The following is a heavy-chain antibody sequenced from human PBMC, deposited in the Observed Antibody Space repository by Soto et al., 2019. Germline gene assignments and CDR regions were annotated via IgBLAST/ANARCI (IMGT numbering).Heavy chain of an antibody. V-gene: IGHV4-59*08. Sequence: QVQLQESGPGLVKPSETLSLTCTVSGGSISSYYWRWIRQPPGKGLEWIGYIYYSGSTNYNPSLKSRVTISVDTSKNQFSLKLSSVTAADTAMYYCARRYGSCFDYWGQGTLVTVSS. J-gene: IGHJ4*02. D-gene: IGHD6-6*01. CDR2: IYYSGST. CDR3: ARRYGSCFDY. CDR1: GGSISSYY.